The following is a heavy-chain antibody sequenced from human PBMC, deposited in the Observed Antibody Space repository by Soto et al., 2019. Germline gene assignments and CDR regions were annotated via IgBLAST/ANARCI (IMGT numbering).Heavy chain of an antibody. D-gene: IGHD6-13*01. CDR2: IIPIFGTA. CDR3: ARVPSTAAADYIDY. J-gene: IGHJ4*02. Sequence: SVKVSCKASGGTFSSYGITWLRQAPGQGLEWMGGIIPIFGTANYAQKFQGRVTITADESTSTAYMELSSLRSEDTAVYYCARVPSTAAADYIDYWGQGTLVTVSS. V-gene: IGHV1-69*13. CDR1: GGTFSSYG.